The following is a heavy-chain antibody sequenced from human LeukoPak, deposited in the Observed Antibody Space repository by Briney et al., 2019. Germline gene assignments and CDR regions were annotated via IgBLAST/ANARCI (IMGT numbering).Heavy chain of an antibody. CDR2: IKQDGSEK. CDR1: GFTFSIYW. D-gene: IGHD2-15*01. Sequence: PGRSLRLSCAASGFTFSIYWMSWVRQAPGKGLEWVANIKQDGSEKDYVDSVKGRFTISRDNAKNSLYLQMNSLRAEDTAVYYCARRYCSGASCSAFDIWGQGTMVTVSS. V-gene: IGHV3-7*04. CDR3: ARRYCSGASCSAFDI. J-gene: IGHJ3*02.